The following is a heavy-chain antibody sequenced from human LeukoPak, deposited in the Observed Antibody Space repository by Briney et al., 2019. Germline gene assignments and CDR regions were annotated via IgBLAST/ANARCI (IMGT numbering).Heavy chain of an antibody. CDR3: ARDGQYSSSAGDFDY. Sequence: PGGSLRLSCAASGFTFSSYAMTWVRQAPGKGLEWVSGISGRGSSTYYADSVKGRFTISRDNSKNTLYLQMNSLGAEDTAIYYCARDGQYSSSAGDFDYWGQGTLVTVSS. CDR1: GFTFSSYA. D-gene: IGHD6-6*01. CDR2: ISGRGSST. J-gene: IGHJ4*02. V-gene: IGHV3-23*01.